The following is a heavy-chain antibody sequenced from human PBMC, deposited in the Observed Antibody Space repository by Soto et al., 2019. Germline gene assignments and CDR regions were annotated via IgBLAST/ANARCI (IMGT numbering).Heavy chain of an antibody. Sequence: SQTLSLTCAISGDSVSSNSAAWNWIRQSPSRGLEWLGRTYYRSKWYNDYAVSVKSRITINPDTSKNQFSLQLNSVTPEDTAVYYCAIHSWVAARRSEGYAFDIWGQGTMVTVSS. CDR3: AIHSWVAARRSEGYAFDI. V-gene: IGHV6-1*01. CDR2: TYYRSKWYN. CDR1: GDSVSSNSAA. D-gene: IGHD1-26*01. J-gene: IGHJ3*02.